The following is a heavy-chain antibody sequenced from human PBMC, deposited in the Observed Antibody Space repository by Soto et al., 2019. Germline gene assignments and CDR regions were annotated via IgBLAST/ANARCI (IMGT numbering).Heavy chain of an antibody. V-gene: IGHV4-59*01. CDR3: ARDYYDSSGDDI. J-gene: IGHJ3*02. Sequence: SETLSLTCTVSGGSISSYYWSWIRQPPGKGLEWIGYIYYSGSTNYNPSLKSRVTISVDTSKNQLSLKLSSVTAADTAVYYCARDYYDSSGDDIWGQGTMVTVSS. CDR1: GGSISSYY. D-gene: IGHD3-22*01. CDR2: IYYSGST.